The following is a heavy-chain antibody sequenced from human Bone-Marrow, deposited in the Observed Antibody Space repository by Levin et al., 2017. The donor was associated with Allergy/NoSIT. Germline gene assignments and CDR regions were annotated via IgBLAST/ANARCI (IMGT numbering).Heavy chain of an antibody. V-gene: IGHV3-7*01. J-gene: IGHJ4*02. Sequence: GESLKISCAASGFTFSDFWMIWVRQAPGKGLEWVAKIKQDGSEKYYVDSVKGRFAISRDNAENSLFLQMNSLRPEDTAVYYCARRGGGNPDYWGQGTLVTVSS. CDR3: ARRGGGNPDY. CDR2: IKQDGSEK. CDR1: GFTFSDFW. D-gene: IGHD1-14*01.